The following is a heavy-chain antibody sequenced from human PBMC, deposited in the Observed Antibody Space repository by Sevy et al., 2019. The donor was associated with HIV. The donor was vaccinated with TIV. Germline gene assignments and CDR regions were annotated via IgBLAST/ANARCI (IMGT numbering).Heavy chain of an antibody. CDR1: GFTFSSYG. Sequence: GGSLRLSCAASGFTFSSYGMHWVRQAPGKGLEWVAVIWYDGSNKYYADSVKGRFTISRDNSKNTLYLQMNSLRAEDTAVYYCASDQMVVPAAPTLFYFDYWGQGTLVTVSS. CDR2: IWYDGSNK. D-gene: IGHD2-2*01. CDR3: ASDQMVVPAAPTLFYFDY. J-gene: IGHJ4*02. V-gene: IGHV3-33*08.